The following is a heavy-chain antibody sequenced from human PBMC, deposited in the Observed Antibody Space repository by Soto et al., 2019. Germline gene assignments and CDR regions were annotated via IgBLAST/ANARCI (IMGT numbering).Heavy chain of an antibody. CDR2: IWYVGSNK. CDR3: AREGGQVAYFDY. V-gene: IGHV3-33*01. CDR1: GFTFSSYG. Sequence: QVQLVESGGGVVQPGRSLRLSCAASGFTFSSYGMHWVRQAPGKGLEWVAVIWYVGSNKYYADSVKGRFTMSRDNSKNTLYLQMNSLRAEDTAVYYCAREGGQVAYFDYWGQGTLVTVSS. J-gene: IGHJ4*02. D-gene: IGHD2-15*01.